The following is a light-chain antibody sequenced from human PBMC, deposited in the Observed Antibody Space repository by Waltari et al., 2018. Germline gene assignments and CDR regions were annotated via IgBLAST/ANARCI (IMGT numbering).Light chain of an antibody. CDR2: EVT. J-gene: IGLJ3*02. V-gene: IGLV2-14*01. CDR1: SNDVGAHNL. Sequence: QSALTQPASVSGSLGQSISISCAGTSNDVGAHNLVSWYQQYPGRAPKLVIYEVTNRPSGISSRFSWSKSGNTASLTISGLQSEDEAEYFCSSYSTTFTVLFGGGTKVTV. CDR3: SSYSTTFTVL.